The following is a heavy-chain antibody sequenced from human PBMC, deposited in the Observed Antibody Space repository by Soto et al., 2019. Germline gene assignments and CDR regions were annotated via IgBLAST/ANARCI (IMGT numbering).Heavy chain of an antibody. CDR3: AREGRRISMIRGFDS. V-gene: IGHV4-59*01. J-gene: IGHJ4*02. CDR2: TYFTGTT. D-gene: IGHD3-10*01. Sequence: WIWIRQPPGKGLEWIGYTYFTGTTDYNPSLKSRVTISADPSKNQFSLTLTSVTAADTAVYYCAREGRRISMIRGFDSWGQGILVTVSS.